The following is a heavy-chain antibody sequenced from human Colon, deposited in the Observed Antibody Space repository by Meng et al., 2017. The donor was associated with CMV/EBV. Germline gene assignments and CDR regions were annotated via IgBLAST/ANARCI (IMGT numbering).Heavy chain of an antibody. V-gene: IGHV1-2*02. J-gene: IGHJ4*02. D-gene: IGHD1-26*01. CDR1: GYTFTGYF. Sequence: VLVVQSGAGVKKPGASVKVSCKASGYTFTGYFMYWVRQAPGQGLEWMGSINPNSGGTNYAQKFQGRVTMTRDTSINTAYMELSRLRSDDTAVYYCATVSGGDFDYWGQGTLVTVSS. CDR3: ATVSGGDFDY. CDR2: INPNSGGT.